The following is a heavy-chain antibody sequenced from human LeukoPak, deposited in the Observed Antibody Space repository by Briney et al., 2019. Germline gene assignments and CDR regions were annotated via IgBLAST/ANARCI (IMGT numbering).Heavy chain of an antibody. CDR1: GFTFDDYA. Sequence: GGSLRLSCAASGFTFDDYAMHWVRQAPGKGLEWVSGISWNSGSIGYADSVKGRFTISRDNAKNSLYLQMNSLRAEDTALYYCAKAVEMATIITEDAFDIWGQGTMVTVSS. V-gene: IGHV3-9*01. CDR2: ISWNSGSI. CDR3: AKAVEMATIITEDAFDI. D-gene: IGHD5-24*01. J-gene: IGHJ3*02.